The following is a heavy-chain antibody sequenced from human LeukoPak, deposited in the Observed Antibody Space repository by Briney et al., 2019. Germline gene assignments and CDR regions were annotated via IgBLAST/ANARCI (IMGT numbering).Heavy chain of an antibody. CDR3: ARTLGGVGARGHYYYYMDV. V-gene: IGHV1-2*02. Sequence: GASVKVSCKASGYTFTGYYMHWVRQAPGQGLEWMGWINPNSGGTNYAQKFQGRVTMTRDTSISTAYMELSRLRSDDTAVYYCARTLGGVGARGHYYYYMDVWGKGTTVTVSS. CDR1: GYTFTGYY. CDR2: INPNSGGT. D-gene: IGHD1-26*01. J-gene: IGHJ6*03.